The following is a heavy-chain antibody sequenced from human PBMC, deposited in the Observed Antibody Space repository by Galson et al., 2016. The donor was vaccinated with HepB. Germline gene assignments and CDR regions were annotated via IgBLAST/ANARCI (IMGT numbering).Heavy chain of an antibody. CDR2: IYYSGST. CDR3: ASIIVGATSMGWFDS. CDR1: GGSISSHY. Sequence: SETLSLTCAVSGGSISSHYWSWIRQPPGKGLEWNGYIYYSGSTSYSPSLESPVTISVDTSKKQFSLKLSSVTAADTAVYYCASIIVGATSMGWFDSWGQGTLVTVSS. V-gene: IGHV4-59*08. D-gene: IGHD1-26*01. J-gene: IGHJ5*01.